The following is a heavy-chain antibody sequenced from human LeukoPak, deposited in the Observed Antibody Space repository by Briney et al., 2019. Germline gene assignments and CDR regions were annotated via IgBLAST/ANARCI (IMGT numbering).Heavy chain of an antibody. Sequence: GGSLRLSCAASGFTVSTTYMSWVRQAPGKGLEWVSIIYSGGSTYYADSVKGRFTISRDNSKNTPYLQMNTLRTEDTAVYYCAKAVAASWYYFDYWGQGTLVTVSS. CDR3: AKAVAASWYYFDY. V-gene: IGHV3-53*01. CDR1: GFTVSTTY. CDR2: IYSGGST. J-gene: IGHJ4*02. D-gene: IGHD2-15*01.